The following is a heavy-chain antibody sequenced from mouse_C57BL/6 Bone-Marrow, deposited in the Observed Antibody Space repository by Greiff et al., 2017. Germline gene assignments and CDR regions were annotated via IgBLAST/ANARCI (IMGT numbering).Heavy chain of an antibody. CDR3: ARKAYYSNYAWFAY. J-gene: IGHJ3*01. CDR2: ISSGSSTI. V-gene: IGHV5-17*01. Sequence: EVMLVESRGGLVKPGGSLKLSCAASGFTFSDYGMHWVRQAPEKGLEWVAYISSGSSTIYYADTVKGRFTISRDNAKNTLFLQMTSLRSEDTAMYYCARKAYYSNYAWFAYWGQGTLVTVSA. CDR1: GFTFSDYG. D-gene: IGHD2-5*01.